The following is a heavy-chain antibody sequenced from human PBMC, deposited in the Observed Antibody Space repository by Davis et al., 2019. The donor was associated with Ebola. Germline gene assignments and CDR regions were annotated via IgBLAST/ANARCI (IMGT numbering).Heavy chain of an antibody. CDR3: ARDLYLGSWNYYGMDV. CDR2: IYSGGST. Sequence: GESLKISCVASGFTFSSYWMSWVRQAPGKGLEWVSVIYSGGSTYYADSVKGRFTISRDNSKNTLYLQMNSLRAEDTAVYYCARDLYLGSWNYYGMDVWGQGTTVTVSS. CDR1: GFTFSSYW. V-gene: IGHV3-53*01. J-gene: IGHJ6*02. D-gene: IGHD2-2*02.